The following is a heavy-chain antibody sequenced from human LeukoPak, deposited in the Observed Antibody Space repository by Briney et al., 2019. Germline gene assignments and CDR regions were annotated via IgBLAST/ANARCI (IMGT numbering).Heavy chain of an antibody. CDR2: TDPSDSYT. CDR1: GYSFTSYW. Sequence: GESLKISCKGSGYSFTSYWISWVRQMPGKGLEWMGRTDPSDSYTNYSPSFQGHVTISADKSISTAYLQWSSLKASDTAMYYCARRVAGKGNWFDPWGQGTLVTVSS. CDR3: ARRVAGKGNWFDP. J-gene: IGHJ5*02. D-gene: IGHD6-19*01. V-gene: IGHV5-10-1*01.